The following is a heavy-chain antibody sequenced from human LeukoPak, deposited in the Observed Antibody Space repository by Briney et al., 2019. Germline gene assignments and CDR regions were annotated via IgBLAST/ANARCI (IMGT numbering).Heavy chain of an antibody. V-gene: IGHV1-2*02. CDR2: INPNSGGT. Sequence: GASVNVSCKASGYTFTGYYMHWVRQAPGQGLEWMGWINPNSGGTNYAQKFQGRVTMTRDTSISTAYMELSRLRSDDTAVYYCARDLGWQWLVLSNAFDIWGQGTMVTVSS. CDR1: GYTFTGYY. J-gene: IGHJ3*02. D-gene: IGHD6-19*01. CDR3: ARDLGWQWLVLSNAFDI.